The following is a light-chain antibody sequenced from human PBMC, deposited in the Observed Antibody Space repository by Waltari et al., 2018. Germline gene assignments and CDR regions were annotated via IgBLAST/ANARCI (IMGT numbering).Light chain of an antibody. Sequence: QSALTQPASVSGSPGQSITISCTGTSSDVGGYNYVSWYQHHPGKAPKLMIYEVSHRPSGVSKRFSGSKSGNTASLTISGLQAEDEADYYCSSSTSITTPYVFGTGTKVTVL. CDR2: EVS. V-gene: IGLV2-14*01. CDR1: SSDVGGYNY. CDR3: SSSTSITTPYV. J-gene: IGLJ1*01.